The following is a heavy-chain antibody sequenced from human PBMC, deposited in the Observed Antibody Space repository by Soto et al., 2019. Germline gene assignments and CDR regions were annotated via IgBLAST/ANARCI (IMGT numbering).Heavy chain of an antibody. J-gene: IGHJ4*02. D-gene: IGHD2-2*01. CDR2: VSNDVRNI. V-gene: IGHV3-30*18. CDR3: VKDSLGGMTPVFMPGPD. CDR1: GLTFSTYG. Sequence: GGSLRLSCAASGLTFSTYGFHGVRQAPGRGLEWVAVVSNDVRNIHYAETVKGRFTISGDNTKNTLYLETNSLRPNDTAVYYCVKDSLGGMTPVFMPGPDWGQGTLVTVSS.